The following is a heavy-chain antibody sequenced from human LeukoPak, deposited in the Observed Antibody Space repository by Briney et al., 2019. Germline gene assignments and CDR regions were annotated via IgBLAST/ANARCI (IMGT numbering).Heavy chain of an antibody. CDR1: GFTFNGYG. Sequence: GGSLRLSCAASGFTFNGYGMHWVRQAPGKGLEGVAVIWYDGSNKYYADSVKGRFTISRDNSKNTLYLQMNNLRAEDTAVYYCATYYGSGTTRGDYWGQGTLVTVSS. CDR2: IWYDGSNK. CDR3: ATYYGSGTTRGDY. J-gene: IGHJ4*02. D-gene: IGHD3-10*01. V-gene: IGHV3-33*01.